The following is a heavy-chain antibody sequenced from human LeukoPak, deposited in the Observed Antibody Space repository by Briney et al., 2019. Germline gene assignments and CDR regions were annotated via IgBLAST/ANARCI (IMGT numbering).Heavy chain of an antibody. Sequence: GGSLRLSCAASGFTFRSCELSWVRQAPAKGLEWVSYISSSGSIIYYADSVKGRFTISRDNSKNTLYLQMNSLSADDTAVYYCAREQDGYYDSSGRDYWGQGTLVTVSS. D-gene: IGHD3-22*01. CDR2: ISSSGSII. CDR1: GFTFRSCE. J-gene: IGHJ4*02. V-gene: IGHV3-48*03. CDR3: AREQDGYYDSSGRDY.